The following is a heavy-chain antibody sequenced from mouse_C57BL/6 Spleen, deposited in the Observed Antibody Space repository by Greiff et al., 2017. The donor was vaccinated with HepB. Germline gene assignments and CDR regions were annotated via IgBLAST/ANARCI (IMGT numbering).Heavy chain of an antibody. CDR2: IDPSDSYT. V-gene: IGHV1-59*01. D-gene: IGHD4-1*01. CDR3: ARSEAGTWGDYFDY. Sequence: QVQLQQPGAELVRPGTSVKLSCKASGYTFTSYWMHWVKQRPGQGLEWIGVIDPSDSYTNYNQKFKGKATLTVDTSSSTAYMPLSSLTSEDSAVYYCARSEAGTWGDYFDYWGQGTTLTVSS. J-gene: IGHJ2*01. CDR1: GYTFTSYW.